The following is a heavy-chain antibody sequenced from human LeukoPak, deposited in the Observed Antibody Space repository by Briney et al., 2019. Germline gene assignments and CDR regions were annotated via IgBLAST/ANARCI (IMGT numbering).Heavy chain of an antibody. Sequence: GASVKLSCKASGYTFTIYAISWVRQAPGQGLEWMGWISAYNGNTNYAQKFQGRVTMPTDTSERTAYMELRSLRSDDTAVYFCARDPSSMVYFMGWFDPWGQGTLVTVSS. CDR3: ARDPSSMVYFMGWFDP. V-gene: IGHV1-18*01. CDR1: GYTFTIYA. D-gene: IGHD2-8*01. CDR2: ISAYNGNT. J-gene: IGHJ5*02.